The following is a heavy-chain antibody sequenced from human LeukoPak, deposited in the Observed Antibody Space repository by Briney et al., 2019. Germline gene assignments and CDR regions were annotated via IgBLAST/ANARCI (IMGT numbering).Heavy chain of an antibody. J-gene: IGHJ5*02. Sequence: SETLSLTCTVSGGSISSSSYNWAWIRQPPGKGLEWIGNVDYSGSTYYNPSLKSRVTISVDTSKNQFSLMVTSVTAADTAVYYCARPPGIAAAWFDPWGQGTLATVSS. CDR1: GGSISSSSYN. CDR2: VDYSGST. CDR3: ARPPGIAAAWFDP. V-gene: IGHV4-39*01. D-gene: IGHD6-13*01.